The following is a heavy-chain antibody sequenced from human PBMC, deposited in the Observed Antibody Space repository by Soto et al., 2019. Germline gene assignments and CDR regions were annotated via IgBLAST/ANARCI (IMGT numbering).Heavy chain of an antibody. J-gene: IGHJ6*02. CDR1: GYTFSTYA. CDR3: ARGKGMEENYFYYGLDI. CDR2: LNGGTGQT. D-gene: IGHD1-1*01. Sequence: ASVKVSCKASGYTFSTYAMHWVRQAPGQSLEWMGWLNGGTGQTRYSQKFQDRVIITRNTSASTGYMELSSLTSEDTAVYYCARGKGMEENYFYYGLDIWGQGTTVTVSS. V-gene: IGHV1-3*01.